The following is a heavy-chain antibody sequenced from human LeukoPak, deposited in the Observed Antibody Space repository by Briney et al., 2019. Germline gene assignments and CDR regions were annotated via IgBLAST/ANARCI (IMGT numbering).Heavy chain of an antibody. Sequence: SETLSLTCTVSGGSISSGSYYWSWIRQPAGKGLEWIGRIYTSGGTNYNPSLKSRVTISVDTSKNQFSLKLSSVTAADTAVYYCARSSLFGDPFDYWGQGTLVTVSS. CDR1: GGSISSGSYY. V-gene: IGHV4-61*02. CDR2: IYTSGGT. J-gene: IGHJ4*02. CDR3: ARSSLFGDPFDY. D-gene: IGHD4-17*01.